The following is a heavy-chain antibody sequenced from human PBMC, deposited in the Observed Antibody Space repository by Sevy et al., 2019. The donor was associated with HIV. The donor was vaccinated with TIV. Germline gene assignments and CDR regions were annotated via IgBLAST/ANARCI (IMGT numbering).Heavy chain of an antibody. Sequence: GGSLRLSCAASGFPLRNYALSWVRQAPGKGLEWVSSISGSGGSTYYADSVKGPFTISRENFQNTLDLEMNSLRAEDTAVYYCAKDGAVAPSDYWGQGTLVTVSS. CDR3: AKDGAVAPSDY. J-gene: IGHJ4*02. V-gene: IGHV3-23*01. CDR2: ISGSGGST. D-gene: IGHD6-19*01. CDR1: GFPLRNYA.